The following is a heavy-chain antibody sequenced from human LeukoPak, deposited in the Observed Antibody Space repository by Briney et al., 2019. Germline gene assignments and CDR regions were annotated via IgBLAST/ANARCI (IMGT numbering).Heavy chain of an antibody. CDR3: ASQYYDFWSGSFEY. Sequence: QPGGSLRLSCAASGXNLSSYEMNWFRQAPGKGREWVSHISSSGSTIYFADSVKGRFTISRDTAKNSLFLQMNSLRAEDTALYYCASQYYDFWSGSFEYWGQGTLVTVSS. D-gene: IGHD3-3*01. V-gene: IGHV3-48*03. CDR2: ISSSGSTI. J-gene: IGHJ4*02. CDR1: GXNLSSYE.